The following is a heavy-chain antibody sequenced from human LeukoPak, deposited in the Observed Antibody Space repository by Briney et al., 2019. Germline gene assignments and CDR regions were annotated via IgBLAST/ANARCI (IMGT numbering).Heavy chain of an antibody. CDR1: GFTFSNAW. J-gene: IGHJ6*03. D-gene: IGHD3-22*01. V-gene: IGHV3-15*01. CDR3: TTDRYYYDSSGYLGEGDYYYYYMDV. Sequence: GGSLRLSCAASGFTFSNAWMSWVRQAPGKGLEWVGRIKSKTDGGTTDYAAPVKGRFTISRDDSKNTLYLQMNSLKTEDTAVYYCTTDRYYYDSSGYLGEGDYYYYYMDVWGKGTTVTISS. CDR2: IKSKTDGGTT.